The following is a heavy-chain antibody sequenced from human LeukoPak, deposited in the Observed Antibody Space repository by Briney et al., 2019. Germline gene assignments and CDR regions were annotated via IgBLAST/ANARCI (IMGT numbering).Heavy chain of an antibody. Sequence: HPSGTLSLTCAVSGGSISSRNWWSWVRQPPGEGLEWIGEIYHSGSTNYNPSLKSRVTISVDTSKNQFSLKLSSVTAADTAVYYCARGLLFSWFDPWGQGTLVTVSS. V-gene: IGHV4-4*02. CDR2: IYHSGST. D-gene: IGHD2-21*02. CDR3: ARGLLFSWFDP. J-gene: IGHJ5*02. CDR1: GGSISSRNW.